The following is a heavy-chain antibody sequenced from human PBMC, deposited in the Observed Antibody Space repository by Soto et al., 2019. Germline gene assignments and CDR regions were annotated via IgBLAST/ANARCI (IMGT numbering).Heavy chain of an antibody. V-gene: IGHV1-69*13. Sequence: GASVEVSCKASGGTFSSYAISWVRQAPGQGLEWMGGIIPIFGTANYAQKFQGRVTITADESTSTAYMELSSLRSEDTAVYYCARVGYSGYDGWFDPWGQGTLVTVSS. D-gene: IGHD5-12*01. CDR1: GGTFSSYA. J-gene: IGHJ5*02. CDR3: ARVGYSGYDGWFDP. CDR2: IIPIFGTA.